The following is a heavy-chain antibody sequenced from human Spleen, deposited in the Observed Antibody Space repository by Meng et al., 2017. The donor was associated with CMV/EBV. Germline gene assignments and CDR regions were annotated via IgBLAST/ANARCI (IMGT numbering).Heavy chain of an antibody. Sequence: AVYGGSFSGYYWSWIRQPPGKALEWIGEINHSGSTNYNPSLKSRVTISVDTSKNQFSLKLSSVTAADTAVYYCASPVVTRSNRYFDLWGRGTLVTVSS. CDR2: INHSGST. CDR3: ASPVVTRSNRYFDL. V-gene: IGHV4-34*01. J-gene: IGHJ2*01. CDR1: GGSFSGYY. D-gene: IGHD4-23*01.